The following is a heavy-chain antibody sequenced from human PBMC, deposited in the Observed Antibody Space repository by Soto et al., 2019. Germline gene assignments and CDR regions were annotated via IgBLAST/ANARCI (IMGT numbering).Heavy chain of an antibody. Sequence: PGGSLRLSCVASGFTFANYAMSWVRQAPGKGLEWVSAISGSGGTTYYSDSVKGRFTISRDNSKNTVYLQMNDLRVEDAAEHFCAKDSWASCGGPAGEYYGLDVWGQGTTVTVSS. CDR1: GFTFANYA. CDR2: ISGSGGTT. CDR3: AKDSWASCGGPAGEYYGLDV. D-gene: IGHD3-16*01. V-gene: IGHV3-23*01. J-gene: IGHJ6*02.